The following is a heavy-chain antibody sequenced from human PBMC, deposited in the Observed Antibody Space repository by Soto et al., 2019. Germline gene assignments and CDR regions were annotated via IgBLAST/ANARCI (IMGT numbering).Heavy chain of an antibody. CDR1: GFTFSDHY. CDR2: ITRSGSSS. V-gene: IGHV3-11*04. CDR3: ARKMRGNYLAFDL. J-gene: IGHJ3*01. Sequence: QVQLVESGGDLVKPGGPLRLSCAASGFTFSDHYMSWIRQAPGKGLKWISYITRSGSSSSYADSVKGRFTISMDNAKNSLYLPMNSLRGNDPAVYYCARKMRGNYLAFDLWGQGTMVSVSS. D-gene: IGHD4-4*01.